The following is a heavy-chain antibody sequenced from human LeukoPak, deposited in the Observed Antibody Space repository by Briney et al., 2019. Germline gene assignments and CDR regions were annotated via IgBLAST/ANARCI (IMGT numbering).Heavy chain of an antibody. Sequence: GASVKVSCKASGYTFTGYYMHWVRQAPGQGLEWMGWINPNSGGTNYAQKFQGRVTMTRDTSISTAYMELSRLRSDDTAVHYCASRERVSVVVPAAIVAGGYYYGMDVWGQGTTVTVSS. CDR2: INPNSGGT. D-gene: IGHD2-2*02. CDR3: ASRERVSVVVPAAIVAGGYYYGMDV. CDR1: GYTFTGYY. J-gene: IGHJ6*02. V-gene: IGHV1-2*02.